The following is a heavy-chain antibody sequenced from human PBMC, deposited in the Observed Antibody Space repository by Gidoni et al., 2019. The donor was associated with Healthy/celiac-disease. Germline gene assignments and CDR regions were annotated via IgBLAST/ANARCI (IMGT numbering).Heavy chain of an antibody. V-gene: IGHV4-34*01. J-gene: IGHJ6*03. CDR2: INHSGST. CDR3: ARGAGRVWGGRAGPRYRYYYYYLDV. D-gene: IGHD3-16*01. Sequence: GKVMEWIGEINHSGSTNYNPYLKSRVTISVYTSKNQFSLNLSSVTAADTAVYYCARGAGRVWGGRAGPRYRYYYYYLDVWGKGTTVTVSS.